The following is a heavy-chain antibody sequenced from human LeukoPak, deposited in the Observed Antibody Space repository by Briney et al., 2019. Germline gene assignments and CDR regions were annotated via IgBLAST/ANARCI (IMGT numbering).Heavy chain of an antibody. Sequence: GGSLRLSCAASGFTFSSYSMNWVRQAPGKGLEWLSYISTSSTTIYYADSVKGRFTISRDNAKNPLYLQMNSLRAEDTAVYYCARESRVPGYYGSGSYYFFLYWGQGTLVTVSS. D-gene: IGHD3-10*01. CDR3: ARESRVPGYYGSGSYYFFLY. CDR2: ISTSSTTI. V-gene: IGHV3-48*01. CDR1: GFTFSSYS. J-gene: IGHJ4*02.